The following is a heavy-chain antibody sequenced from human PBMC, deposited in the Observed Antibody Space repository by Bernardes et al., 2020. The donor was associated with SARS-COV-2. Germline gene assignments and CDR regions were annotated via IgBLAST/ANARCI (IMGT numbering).Heavy chain of an antibody. CDR3: AIGAVAGTERFAV. D-gene: IGHD6-19*01. CDR1: GFTFSNYG. CDR2: ISYDGNFL. J-gene: IGHJ4*02. V-gene: IGHV3-30*03. Sequence: GGSLRLSCAGSGFTFSNYGMHWVRQAPGKGLEWVATISYDGNFLNYGDSVKGRFTISRDNSKNTLFLQMNSLRGEDTAVYFCAIGAVAGTERFAVWGQGTLVTVSS.